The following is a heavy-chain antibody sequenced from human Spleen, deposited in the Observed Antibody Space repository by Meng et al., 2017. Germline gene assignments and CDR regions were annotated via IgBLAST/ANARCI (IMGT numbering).Heavy chain of an antibody. J-gene: IGHJ4*02. CDR2: INTKNGGT. V-gene: IGHV1-2*06. CDR1: GYIFTAYY. Sequence: QVQRMQSGAEWRKPGASVKVSCTASGYIFTAYYMHWVREAPGQGLEWMGRINTKNGGTDYAQKFQGRVTMTRDTSITTAYVELSRLRPDDTAIYYCAIFVGASLPFDSWGPGTLVTVSS. CDR3: AIFVGASLPFDS. D-gene: IGHD1-26*01.